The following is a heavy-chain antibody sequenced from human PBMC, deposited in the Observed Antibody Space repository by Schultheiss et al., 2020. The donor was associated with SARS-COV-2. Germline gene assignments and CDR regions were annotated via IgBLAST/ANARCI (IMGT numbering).Heavy chain of an antibody. CDR1: GGTFSSYA. V-gene: IGHV1-18*01. Sequence: ASVKVSCKASGGTFSSYAISWVRQAPGQGLEWMGWISAYNGNTNYAQKLQGRVTMTTDTSTSTAYMELRSLRSDDTAVYYCARDRGGGTAEYFQHWGQGTLVTVSS. CDR3: ARDRGGGTAEYFQH. CDR2: ISAYNGNT. D-gene: IGHD4-23*01. J-gene: IGHJ1*01.